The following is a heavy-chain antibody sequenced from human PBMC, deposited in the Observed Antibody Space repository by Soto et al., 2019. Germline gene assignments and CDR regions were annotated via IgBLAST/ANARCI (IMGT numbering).Heavy chain of an antibody. J-gene: IGHJ5*02. CDR1: GGSISSYY. CDR2: IYYSGST. Sequence: SETLSLTCTVSGGSISSYYWSWIRQPPGKGLEWIGYIYYSGSTNYNPSLKSRVTISVDTSKNQFSLKLSSVTAADTAVYYCAREGYSSSWYGSDNWFDPWGQGTLVTVSS. D-gene: IGHD6-13*01. V-gene: IGHV4-59*01. CDR3: AREGYSSSWYGSDNWFDP.